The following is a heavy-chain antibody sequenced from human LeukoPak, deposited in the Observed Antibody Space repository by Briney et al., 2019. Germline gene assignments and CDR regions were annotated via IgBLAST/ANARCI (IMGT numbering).Heavy chain of an antibody. D-gene: IGHD5-18*01. CDR3: AGGRIQLWLRHAYYFDY. Sequence: PSETLSLTCAVYGGSFSGYYCSWIRQPPGKGLEWIGEINHSGSTNYNPSLKSRVTISVDTSKNQSSLKLSSVTAADTAVYYCAGGRIQLWLRHAYYFDYWGQGTLVTVSS. CDR1: GGSFSGYY. V-gene: IGHV4-34*01. CDR2: INHSGST. J-gene: IGHJ4*02.